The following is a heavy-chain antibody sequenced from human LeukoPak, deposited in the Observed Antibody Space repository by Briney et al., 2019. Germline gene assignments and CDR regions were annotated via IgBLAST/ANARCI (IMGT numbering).Heavy chain of an antibody. CDR3: ARVSVGDYYYYYYYMDV. Sequence: GGSLRLSCAASGFTFRSYWMHWVRQAPGKGLVWVSRINSVGSSTSYADSVKGRFTISRDNAKNTLYLQMNSLRAEDTAVYYCARVSVGDYYYYYYYMDVWGKGTTVTVSS. CDR2: INSVGSST. CDR1: GFTFRSYW. J-gene: IGHJ6*03. V-gene: IGHV3-74*01. D-gene: IGHD4-17*01.